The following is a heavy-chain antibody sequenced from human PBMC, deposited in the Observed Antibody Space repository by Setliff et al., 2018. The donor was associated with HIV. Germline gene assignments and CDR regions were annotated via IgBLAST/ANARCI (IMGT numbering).Heavy chain of an antibody. J-gene: IGHJ5*01. CDR1: GFTFNTFA. V-gene: IGHV3-23*01. Sequence: GSLRLSCAASGFTFNTFAMTWVRQAPGKGLDWVSSIITNGGTTFYADSVKGRFIISRDNAKNSLYLQMNSLRAEDTAVYYCARPLLRTNPVYGILGNWFDSWGRGTLVTVSS. CDR3: ARPLLRTNPVYGILGNWFDS. D-gene: IGHD2-8*01. CDR2: IITNGGTT.